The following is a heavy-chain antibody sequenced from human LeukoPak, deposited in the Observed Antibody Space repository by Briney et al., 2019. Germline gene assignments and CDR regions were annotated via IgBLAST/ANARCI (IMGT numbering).Heavy chain of an antibody. CDR2: ISSSSSYI. Sequence: PGGSLRLSCAASGFTFSNFGINWVRQAPGKGLEWVSSISSSSSYISYADSVKGRFTISRDNAKNSLGLQMNSLRAEDTAVYYCAIDRYSSGWYTFDYWGQGTLVTVSS. CDR3: AIDRYSSGWYTFDY. V-gene: IGHV3-21*01. J-gene: IGHJ4*02. D-gene: IGHD6-19*01. CDR1: GFTFSNFG.